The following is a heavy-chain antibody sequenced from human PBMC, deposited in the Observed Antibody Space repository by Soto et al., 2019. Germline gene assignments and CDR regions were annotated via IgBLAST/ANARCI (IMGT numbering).Heavy chain of an antibody. Sequence: PSETLSLTWAVYGGSFSCYYWSWIGQPPGKGLGWIGEINHSGSTNYNPSLKSRVTISVDTSKNQFSLKLSSVTAADTAVYYCARGNRIAAAGYYYYGMDVWGQGTTVTVSS. CDR3: ARGNRIAAAGYYYYGMDV. CDR2: INHSGST. J-gene: IGHJ6*02. V-gene: IGHV4-34*01. CDR1: GGSFSCYY. D-gene: IGHD6-13*01.